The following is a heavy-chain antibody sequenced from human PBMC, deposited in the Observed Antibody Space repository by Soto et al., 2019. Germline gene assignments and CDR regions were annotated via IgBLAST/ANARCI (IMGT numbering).Heavy chain of an antibody. Sequence: QVQLVESGGGVVQPGRSLRLSCAASGFTFSSYAMHWVRQAPGKGLERVAVISYDGSNKYYADSVKGRFTISRDNSKNKLYLKMNSMRAEDTAVYYCAKTYYDFWSGYPYDYWGQGTLVTVSS. V-gene: IGHV3-30-3*02. D-gene: IGHD3-3*01. J-gene: IGHJ4*02. CDR2: ISYDGSNK. CDR3: AKTYYDFWSGYPYDY. CDR1: GFTFSSYA.